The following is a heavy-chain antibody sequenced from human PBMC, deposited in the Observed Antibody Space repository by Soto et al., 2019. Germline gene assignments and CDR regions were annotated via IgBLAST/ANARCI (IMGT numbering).Heavy chain of an antibody. Sequence: GASVKVSCKASGYTFTGYYMHWVRQAPGQGLEWMGWINPNSGGTNYAQKFQGWVTMTRDTSISTAYMELSRLRSDDTAVYYCARAQGKWWLVKPFDYWGQGTLVTVSS. CDR1: GYTFTGYY. CDR2: INPNSGGT. CDR3: ARAQGKWWLVKPFDY. J-gene: IGHJ4*02. D-gene: IGHD5-12*01. V-gene: IGHV1-2*04.